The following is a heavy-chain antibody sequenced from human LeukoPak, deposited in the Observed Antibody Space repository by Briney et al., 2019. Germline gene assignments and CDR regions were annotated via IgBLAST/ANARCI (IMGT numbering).Heavy chain of an antibody. CDR1: GFTFGDCA. CDR3: TRYCSSTSCYTAGGDAFDI. Sequence: GGSLRLSCTGSGFTFGDCAMIWARKGPGTGLERVGFIRSKAYVGTTEYARSVKGRCTISRDDSISIAYLQMNRLKTEDTAVYYCTRYCSSTSCYTAGGDAFDIWGQGTMVTVSS. CDR2: IRSKAYVGTT. D-gene: IGHD2-2*02. V-gene: IGHV3-49*04. J-gene: IGHJ3*02.